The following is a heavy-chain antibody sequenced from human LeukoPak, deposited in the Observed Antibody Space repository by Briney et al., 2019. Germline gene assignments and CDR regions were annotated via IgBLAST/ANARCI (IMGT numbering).Heavy chain of an antibody. CDR2: IIPIFGTA. Sequence: ASVKVSCKASGYTFNSYGISWVRQAPGQGLEWMGGIIPIFGTANYAQKFQGRVTITADESTSTAYMELSSLRSEDTAVYYCAKSNGYGLVDIWGQGTMVTVSS. D-gene: IGHD3-10*01. J-gene: IGHJ3*02. V-gene: IGHV1-69*13. CDR3: AKSNGYGLVDI. CDR1: GYTFNSYG.